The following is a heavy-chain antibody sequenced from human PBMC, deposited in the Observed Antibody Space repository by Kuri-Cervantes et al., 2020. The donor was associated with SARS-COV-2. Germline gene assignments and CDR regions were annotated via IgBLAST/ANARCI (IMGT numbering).Heavy chain of an antibody. CDR3: AREDTAMVTDYYYGMDV. D-gene: IGHD5-18*01. CDR2: INPNSGGT. J-gene: IGHJ6*02. CDR1: GYTFTGYY. Sequence: ASVKVSCKASGYTFTGYYMHWVRQAPGQGLEWMGRINPNSGGTNYAQKSQGRVTMTRDTSISTAYMELSRLRSDDTAVYYCAREDTAMVTDYYYGMDVWGQGTTVTVSS. V-gene: IGHV1-2*06.